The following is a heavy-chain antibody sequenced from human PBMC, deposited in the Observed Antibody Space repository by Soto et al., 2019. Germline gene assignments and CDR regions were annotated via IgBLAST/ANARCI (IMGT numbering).Heavy chain of an antibody. CDR1: GYSVSSSDYY. CDR3: APLSVSLSGPYGIHV. J-gene: IGHJ6*02. CDR2: MLYSGLT. V-gene: IGHV4-39*01. D-gene: IGHD2-15*01. Sequence: SETLSLTCSVSGYSVSSSDYYWAWIRQPPGKGLEWIGSMLYSGLTYYNPSLKSRVTLSVDTSKNQFSVGLNSVTASDTAVYYCAPLSVSLSGPYGIHVWGQGTTVTVSS.